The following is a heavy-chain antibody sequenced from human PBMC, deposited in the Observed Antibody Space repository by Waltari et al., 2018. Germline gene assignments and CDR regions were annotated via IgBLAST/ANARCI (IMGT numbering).Heavy chain of an antibody. Sequence: QITLKESGPTLVKPTQTLTLTCTFSGFSLSTSGVGVGWIRQPPGKAMEWLGLIYWYDDKRYSQSLKRRLTNTKDTTKKQVVLTMTNMDPVDTAKYYGAQALWLREQVWFDPWGQGTLVTVSS. D-gene: IGHD3-10*01. CDR1: GFSLSTSGVG. CDR3: AQALWLREQVWFDP. CDR2: IYWYDDK. V-gene: IGHV2-5*01. J-gene: IGHJ5*02.